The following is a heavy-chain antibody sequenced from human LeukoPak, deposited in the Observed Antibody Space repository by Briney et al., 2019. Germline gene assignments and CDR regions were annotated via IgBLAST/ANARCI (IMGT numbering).Heavy chain of an antibody. CDR3: AKNYDRSGYYYLDAFDI. J-gene: IGHJ3*02. D-gene: IGHD3-22*01. CDR2: TYYRSKWYN. CDR1: GDTVSSNSAA. Sequence: SQTLSLTCAISGDTVSSNSAAWTWIRQSPSRGLEWLGRTYYRSKWYNEYALSVKSRITINPDTSKNQFSLQLKSVTPEDAAVYYCAKNYDRSGYYYLDAFDIWGQGTMVTVSS. V-gene: IGHV6-1*01.